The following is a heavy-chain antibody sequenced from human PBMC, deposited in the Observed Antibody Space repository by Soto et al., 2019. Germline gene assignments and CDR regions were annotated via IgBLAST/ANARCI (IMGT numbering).Heavy chain of an antibody. CDR2: ISYDGSNK. Sequence: GGSLRLSCATSGVTFSSYGMHWVRQAPGKGLEWVAVISYDGSNKYYADSVKGRFTISRDNSKNTLYLQMNSLRAEDTAVYYCAKDLRKDSSSSPFDYWGQGTLVTVSS. D-gene: IGHD6-6*01. CDR1: GVTFSSYG. V-gene: IGHV3-30*18. J-gene: IGHJ4*02. CDR3: AKDLRKDSSSSPFDY.